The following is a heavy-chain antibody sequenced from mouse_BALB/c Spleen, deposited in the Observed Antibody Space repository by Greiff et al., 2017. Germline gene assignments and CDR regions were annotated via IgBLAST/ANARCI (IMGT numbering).Heavy chain of an antibody. CDR1: GYSITSDYA. CDR2: ISYSGST. Sequence: EVQLQESGPGLVKPSQSLSLTCTVTGYSITSDYAWNWIRQFPGNKLEWMGYISYSGSTSYNPSLKSRISITRDTSKNQFFLQLNSVTTEDTATYYCARSYGSSYVGAMDYWGQGTSVTVSS. V-gene: IGHV3-2*02. CDR3: ARSYGSSYVGAMDY. D-gene: IGHD1-1*01. J-gene: IGHJ4*01.